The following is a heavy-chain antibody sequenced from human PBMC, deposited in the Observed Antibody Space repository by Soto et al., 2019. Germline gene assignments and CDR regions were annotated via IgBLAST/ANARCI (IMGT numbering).Heavy chain of an antibody. CDR3: TRLLYMGY. J-gene: IGHJ4*02. V-gene: IGHV3-73*02. CDR1: GITFSDFA. CDR2: IRNKANSHAT. Sequence: VQLVESGGDLVQPGESLKLSCAASGITFSDFAFHWVRQASGKGLEWVGRIRNKANSHATTYAASVKGRFTISRDDSKNTVYLQMNSLKTEDTAVYYCTRLLYMGYWGQGTMVSVSS. D-gene: IGHD2-2*02.